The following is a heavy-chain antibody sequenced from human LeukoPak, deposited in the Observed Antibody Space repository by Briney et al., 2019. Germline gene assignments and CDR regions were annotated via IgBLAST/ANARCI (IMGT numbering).Heavy chain of an antibody. CDR1: GGSISSYY. Sequence: SETLSLTCTVSGGSISSYYCSWIRQPAAKGLEWIGRIDTSGSTNYNPSLKSRVTMSVDTSKNQFSLKLSSVTAADTAVYYCAILGSLSRGRNWFDPWGQGTLVTVSS. CDR3: AILGSLSRGRNWFDP. V-gene: IGHV4-4*07. D-gene: IGHD2-15*01. CDR2: IDTSGST. J-gene: IGHJ5*02.